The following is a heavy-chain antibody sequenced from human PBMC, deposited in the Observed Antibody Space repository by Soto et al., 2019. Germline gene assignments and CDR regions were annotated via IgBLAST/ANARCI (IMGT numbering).Heavy chain of an antibody. D-gene: IGHD6-6*01. J-gene: IGHJ6*02. V-gene: IGHV3-30-3*01. CDR3: ARQLVYYYGMDV. Sequence: QVQLVESGGGVVQPGRSLRLSCAASGFTFSSYAMHWVHQAPGKGLEWVAVISYDGSNKYYADSVKGRFTISRDNSKNTLYLQMNSLRAEDTAVYSCARQLVYYYGMDVWGQGTTVTVSS. CDR2: ISYDGSNK. CDR1: GFTFSSYA.